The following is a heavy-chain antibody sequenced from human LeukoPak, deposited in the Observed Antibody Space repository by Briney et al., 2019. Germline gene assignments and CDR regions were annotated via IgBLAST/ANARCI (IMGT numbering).Heavy chain of an antibody. V-gene: IGHV3-23*01. CDR1: GFTFSSYA. J-gene: IGHJ4*02. Sequence: GGSLRLSCAASGFTFSSYAMSWVRQAPGKGLEWVSAISGSGGSTYYADSVKGRFTISRDNSKNTLYLQMTRPRAGDTAGYYCAKGAPGYCGGGSCRGGDYWGEGTLVTVSP. CDR3: AKGAPGYCGGGSCRGGDY. D-gene: IGHD2-15*01. CDR2: ISGSGGST.